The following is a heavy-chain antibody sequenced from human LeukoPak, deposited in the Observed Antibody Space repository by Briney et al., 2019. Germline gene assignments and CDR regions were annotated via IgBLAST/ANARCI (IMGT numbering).Heavy chain of an antibody. J-gene: IGHJ4*02. CDR1: GFTFDDYA. CDR2: ISWNSGSI. Sequence: GGSLRLSCAASGFTFDDYAMHWVRQAPGKGLEWVSGISWNSGSIGYADSVKGRFTISRDNAKNSLDLQMNSLRAEDTALYYCAKDIRGFTMIGANGVRFDYWGQGTLVTVSS. D-gene: IGHD3-22*01. V-gene: IGHV3-9*01. CDR3: AKDIRGFTMIGANGVRFDY.